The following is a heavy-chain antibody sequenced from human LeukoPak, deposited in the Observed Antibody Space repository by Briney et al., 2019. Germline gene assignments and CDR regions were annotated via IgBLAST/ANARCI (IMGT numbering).Heavy chain of an antibody. V-gene: IGHV1-2*02. CDR1: GYTFTAYY. J-gene: IGHJ4*02. D-gene: IGHD5-24*01. CDR3: TRGGDGTRRDFDY. CDR2: INSNSGDT. Sequence: APVKVSCKASGYTFTAYYLHWVRQAPRQGLEWMGWINSNSGDTNYAQNFQGRVTMTRDTSINTAYMELSSLRSGDAAIYYCTRGGDGTRRDFDYWGQGTLVTVSS.